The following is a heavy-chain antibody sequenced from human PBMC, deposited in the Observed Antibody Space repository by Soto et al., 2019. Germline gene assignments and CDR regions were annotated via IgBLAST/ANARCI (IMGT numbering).Heavy chain of an antibody. CDR3: ARRSYGSGIDY. D-gene: IGHD3-10*01. CDR2: IYPGDSDT. V-gene: IGHV5-51*01. Sequence: GESLKISCETSGYSFTNYWIGWVRQMPGKGLEWMGIIYPGDSDTRYTPSFQGQVTISVDKSISTAYLQWASLQASDTAMYYCARRSYGSGIDYWGQGTQVTVS. J-gene: IGHJ4*02. CDR1: GYSFTNYW.